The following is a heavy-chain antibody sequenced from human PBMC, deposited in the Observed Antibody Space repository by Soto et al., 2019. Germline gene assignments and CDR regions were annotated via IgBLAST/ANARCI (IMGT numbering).Heavy chain of an antibody. V-gene: IGHV4-59*01. J-gene: IGHJ6*02. Sequence: PSETLSLTCTFSGGSISSYYWSWIRQPPGKGLEWIGYIYYSGSTNYNPSLKSRVTISVDTSKNQFSLKLSSVTAADTAVYYCARGGSYGSFYYYYGMDVWGQGTTVTVSS. CDR3: ARGGSYGSFYYYYGMDV. CDR2: IYYSGST. D-gene: IGHD3-16*01. CDR1: GGSISSYY.